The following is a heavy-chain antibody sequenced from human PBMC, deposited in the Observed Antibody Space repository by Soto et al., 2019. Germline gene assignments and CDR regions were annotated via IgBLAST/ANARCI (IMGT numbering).Heavy chain of an antibody. CDR1: GGTFSSYT. CDR2: IIPILGIA. V-gene: IGHV1-69*04. J-gene: IGHJ3*02. Sequence: ASVKVSCKASGGTFSSYTISWVRQAPGQGLEWMGRIIPILGIANYAQKFQGRVTITADKSTSTAYMELSSLRSEDTAVYYCARDPRETLRAFDIWGQGTMVTVSS. CDR3: ARDPRETLRAFDI.